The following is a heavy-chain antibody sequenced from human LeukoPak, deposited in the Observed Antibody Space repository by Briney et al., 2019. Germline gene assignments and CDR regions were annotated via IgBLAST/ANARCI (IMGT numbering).Heavy chain of an antibody. CDR3: ARHGPVGATGPLSY. CDR1: GGSISSSSYY. V-gene: IGHV4-39*01. CDR2: IYYSGST. D-gene: IGHD1-26*01. J-gene: IGHJ4*02. Sequence: SETLSLTCTVSGGSISSSSYYWGWVRQPPGKGLEWIGSIYYSGSTYYNPSLKSRVTISVDTSKNQFSLKLSSVTAADTAVYYCARHGPVGATGPLSYWGQGTLVTVSS.